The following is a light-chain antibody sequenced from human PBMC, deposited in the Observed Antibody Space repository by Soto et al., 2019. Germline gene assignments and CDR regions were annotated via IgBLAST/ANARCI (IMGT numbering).Light chain of an antibody. CDR3: SSYTSGSTYV. CDR2: DVS. V-gene: IGLV2-14*03. J-gene: IGLJ1*01. Sequence: QSVLTQPASVSGSPGQSITISCTGTRNDVDAYNYVSWCQQHPGKAPKLMIYDVSSRPSVVFNRFSGSKSGNTASLTIFVLQAEDEADYYCSSYTSGSTYVFGTGTKVTVL. CDR1: RNDVDAYNY.